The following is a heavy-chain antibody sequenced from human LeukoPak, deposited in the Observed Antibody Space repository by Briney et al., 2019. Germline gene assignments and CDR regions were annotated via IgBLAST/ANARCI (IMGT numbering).Heavy chain of an antibody. J-gene: IGHJ3*02. CDR1: GGSISSSSYY. CDR3: ARHVVGGTCYSALSI. Sequence: PSETLSLTCTVSGGSISSSSYYWAWIRQPPGKGLEWIGRISYTGSTYYNVSLESRVTITMDTSTHQFSLKVTSVTAAETAVYYCARHVVGGTCYSALSIWGQGTMVTVSS. D-gene: IGHD2-15*01. V-gene: IGHV4-39*01. CDR2: ISYTGST.